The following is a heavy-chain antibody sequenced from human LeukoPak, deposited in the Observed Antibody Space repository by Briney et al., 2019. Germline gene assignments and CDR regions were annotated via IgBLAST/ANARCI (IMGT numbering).Heavy chain of an antibody. D-gene: IGHD6-19*01. J-gene: IGHJ4*02. Sequence: GGSLRLSCAASGFTFSTYIMNWVRQAPGKGLEWVSSISSRSSYIYYADSVKGRFTISRDNAKNSLYLQMNSLRAEDTAVYYCAREWASPSSGWHRRGWYFGYWGQGTLVTVSS. CDR3: AREWASPSSGWHRRGWYFGY. CDR1: GFTFSTYI. V-gene: IGHV3-21*01. CDR2: ISSRSSYI.